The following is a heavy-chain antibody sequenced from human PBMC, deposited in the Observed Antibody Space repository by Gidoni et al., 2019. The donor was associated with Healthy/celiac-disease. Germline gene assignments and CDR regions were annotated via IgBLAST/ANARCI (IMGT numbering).Heavy chain of an antibody. V-gene: IGHV4-31*03. CDR2: IYYSGST. CDR3: TRGHHVLLWFGDNWFDP. CDR1: GGSISSGGYY. J-gene: IGHJ5*02. D-gene: IGHD3-10*01. Sequence: QVQLQESGPGLVKPSQTLSLTCTFSGGSISSGGYYWSWIRQHPGKGLEWIGYIYYSGSTYYNPSLKSRVTISVDTSKNQFSLKLSSVTAADTAVYYCTRGHHVLLWFGDNWFDPWGQGTLVTVSS.